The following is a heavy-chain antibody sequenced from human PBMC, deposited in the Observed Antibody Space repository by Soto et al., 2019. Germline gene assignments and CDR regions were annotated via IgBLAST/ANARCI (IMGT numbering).Heavy chain of an antibody. Sequence: VQLAESGGGLVQPGGSLRLSCAASGLRFSDYWMNWVRQARGKGLEWVANIREDGNERYYVDSVKGRFTISRDNAKNLMYLEMNNLRVEDTAVYHCASQGDVCRGNDCYRHFDSWGQGTLVTVSS. V-gene: IGHV3-7*03. D-gene: IGHD5-12*01. CDR2: IREDGNER. CDR3: ASQGDVCRGNDCYRHFDS. CDR1: GLRFSDYW. J-gene: IGHJ4*02.